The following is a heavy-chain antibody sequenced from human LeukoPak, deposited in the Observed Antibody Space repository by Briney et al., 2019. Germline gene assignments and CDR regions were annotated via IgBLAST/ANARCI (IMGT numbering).Heavy chain of an antibody. Sequence: ASVKVSCKASGYTFTSYYMHWVRQAPGQGLEWMGIINPSGGSTSYAQKFQGRVTMTRDTSTSTVYMELSSLRSEDTAVYYCARDMSRRGAGARVADAFDIWGQGTMVTVSS. CDR1: GYTFTSYY. D-gene: IGHD6-19*01. CDR3: ARDMSRRGAGARVADAFDI. V-gene: IGHV1-46*01. CDR2: INPSGGST. J-gene: IGHJ3*02.